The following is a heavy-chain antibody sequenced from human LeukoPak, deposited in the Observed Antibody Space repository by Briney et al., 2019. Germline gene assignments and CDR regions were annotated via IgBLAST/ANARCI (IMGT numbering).Heavy chain of an antibody. Sequence: PGWSLRLSCAASGFTFSTYAMHWVRQAPGKGPEWLAVISSDGSSKYYADSVRGRFTNSRDSSKDTLYVQMNSLRDEDTAVYYCARQGLEFWGQGTLVTVSS. V-gene: IGHV3-30-3*01. CDR2: ISSDGSSK. D-gene: IGHD3-10*01. CDR1: GFTFSTYA. J-gene: IGHJ4*02. CDR3: ARQGLEF.